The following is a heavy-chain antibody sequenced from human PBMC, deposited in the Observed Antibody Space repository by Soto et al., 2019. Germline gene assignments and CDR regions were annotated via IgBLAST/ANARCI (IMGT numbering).Heavy chain of an antibody. D-gene: IGHD3-22*01. CDR3: AIRASYYDSSGYFDY. CDR2: IWYDGSNK. CDR1: GFTFSSYG. V-gene: IGHV3-33*01. Sequence: GGSLRLSCAASGFTFSSYGMHWVPQAPGKGLEWVAVIWYDGSNKYYADSVKGRFTISRDNSKNTLYLQMNSLRAEDTAVYYCAIRASYYDSSGYFDYWGQGTLVTVSS. J-gene: IGHJ4*02.